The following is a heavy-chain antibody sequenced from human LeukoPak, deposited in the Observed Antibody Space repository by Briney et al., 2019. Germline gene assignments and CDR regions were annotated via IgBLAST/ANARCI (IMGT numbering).Heavy chain of an antibody. D-gene: IGHD3-22*01. J-gene: IGHJ6*02. V-gene: IGHV3-23*01. CDR1: GFTFSSYA. Sequence: PGGSLRLSCAASGFTFSSYAMSWVRQAPGKGLEWVSAISGSGGSTYYADSVKGRFTISRDNSKSTLYLQMNSLRDEDTAVYYCARARPWDSSRSYYFGMDVWGHGTTVTVSS. CDR3: ARARPWDSSRSYYFGMDV. CDR2: ISGSGGST.